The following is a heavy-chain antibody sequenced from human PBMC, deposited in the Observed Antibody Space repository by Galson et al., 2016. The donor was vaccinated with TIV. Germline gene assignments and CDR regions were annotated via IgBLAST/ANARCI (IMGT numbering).Heavy chain of an antibody. D-gene: IGHD5-12*01. V-gene: IGHV1-69*04. CDR2: IIPILGMT. Sequence: SVKVSCKASGDTFSSCALSWVRQAPGQGLEWMGRIIPILGMTNYAQKFQGRVTITADRSATTAYMELNSLKSEDTAVYYCARSPHSAYGTFSDYWGQGTLVTVSS. J-gene: IGHJ4*02. CDR1: GDTFSSCA. CDR3: ARSPHSAYGTFSDY.